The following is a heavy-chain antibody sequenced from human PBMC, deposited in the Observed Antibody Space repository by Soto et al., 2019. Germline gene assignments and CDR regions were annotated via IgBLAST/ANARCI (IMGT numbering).Heavy chain of an antibody. D-gene: IGHD1-26*01. CDR3: AKEGGSPPYYYGMDV. V-gene: IGHV3-30*18. Sequence: XGSLRLSCAASGFTFSSYGMHWVRQAPGKGLEWVAVISYDGSNKYYADSVKGRFTISRDNSKNTLYLQMNSLRAEDTAVYYCAKEGGSPPYYYGMDVWGQGTTVTVSS. CDR1: GFTFSSYG. J-gene: IGHJ6*02. CDR2: ISYDGSNK.